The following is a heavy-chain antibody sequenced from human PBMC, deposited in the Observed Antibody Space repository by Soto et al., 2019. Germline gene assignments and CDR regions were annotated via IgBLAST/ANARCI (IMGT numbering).Heavy chain of an antibody. D-gene: IGHD2-15*01. J-gene: IGHJ5*02. CDR3: ARDVVVAAAGAGGENWFDP. Sequence: QVQLQESGPGLVKPSETLSLTCTVSGGSVSSGSYYWSWIRQPPGKGLEWIGYIYYSGSTNYNPSLKSPVTISVDTSKNQFSRKLSSVTAADTAVYYCARDVVVAAAGAGGENWFDPCGQGSLVAVSA. CDR2: IYYSGST. CDR1: GGSVSSGSYY. V-gene: IGHV4-61*01.